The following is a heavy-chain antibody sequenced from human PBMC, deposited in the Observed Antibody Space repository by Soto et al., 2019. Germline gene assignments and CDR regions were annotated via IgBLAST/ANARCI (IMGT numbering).Heavy chain of an antibody. J-gene: IGHJ4*02. V-gene: IGHV4-34*01. Sequence: QVQLQQWGAGLLKPSETLSLTCAVYGGSFSGYYWSWIRQPPGKGLEWIGEINHSGSTNYNPSLKSRLTISVDTSKNQFSLKLSSVTAADTAVYYCARLQIVVVPAAMRGGYYFDYWGQGTLVTVSS. D-gene: IGHD2-2*01. CDR2: INHSGST. CDR3: ARLQIVVVPAAMRGGYYFDY. CDR1: GGSFSGYY.